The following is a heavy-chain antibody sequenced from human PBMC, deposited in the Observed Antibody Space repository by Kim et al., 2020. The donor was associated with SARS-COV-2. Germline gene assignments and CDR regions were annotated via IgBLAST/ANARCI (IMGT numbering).Heavy chain of an antibody. D-gene: IGHD2-15*01. V-gene: IGHV4-34*01. CDR2: ISHGGSS. J-gene: IGHJ4*02. CDR1: GGSFSGYY. Sequence: SETLSLTCAVYGGSFSGYYWSWIRQPPGKGLEWIGEISHGGSSNYNPSLKSRVTISVDRSKNQFSLKLTSVTGADTAVYYCARVAQVGYLEFWGRGNLVT. CDR3: ARVAQVGYLEF.